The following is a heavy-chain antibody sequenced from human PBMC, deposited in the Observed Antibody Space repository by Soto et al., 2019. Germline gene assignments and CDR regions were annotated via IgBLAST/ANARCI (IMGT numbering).Heavy chain of an antibody. Sequence: QVQLQESGAGLVKPSETLSLTCTVSGGSIDNYYWSWIRQPPGRGPEWIGFIYSSGSTNYNPSVKSRVTISAETSRNQVSLKLTSVTTADTAVYYCARGGTGGRTTVTTYAVWGQGTLVTVSS. CDR2: IYSSGST. J-gene: IGHJ4*02. V-gene: IGHV4-59*01. CDR3: ARGGTGGRTTVTTYAV. D-gene: IGHD4-17*01. CDR1: GGSIDNYY.